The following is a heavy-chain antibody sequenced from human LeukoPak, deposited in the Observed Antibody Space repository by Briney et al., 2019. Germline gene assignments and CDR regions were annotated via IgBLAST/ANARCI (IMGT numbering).Heavy chain of an antibody. CDR1: GFTFSTYG. CDR2: MSHDGSYT. CDR3: ARDRDSTSSTFYYMDV. D-gene: IGHD2-2*01. Sequence: PGGSLRLSCAASGFTFSTYGMHWVRQAPGKGLEWVAVMSHDGSYTNSADSVKGRFTISRDNSNNTLHLQMSSLKFEDTAEYYFARDRDSTSSTFYYMDVWSKGSSVAVYS. J-gene: IGHJ6*03. V-gene: IGHV3-30*19.